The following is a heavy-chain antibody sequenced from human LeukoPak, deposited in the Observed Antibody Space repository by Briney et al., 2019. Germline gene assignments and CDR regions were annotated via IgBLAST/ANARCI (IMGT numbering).Heavy chain of an antibody. CDR1: GFTFDDYA. CDR3: AINGGGDSGYGNFDY. CDR2: INWNSDSI. J-gene: IGHJ4*02. V-gene: IGHV3-9*01. Sequence: GGSLRLSCAASGFTFDDYAMHWVRQAPGKGLEWVAGINWNSDSIDYADSVKGRFTTSRDNAKNSLYLQMHSLRAEATAFYYCAINGGGDSGYGNFDYWGQGPLVTVSS. D-gene: IGHD5-12*01.